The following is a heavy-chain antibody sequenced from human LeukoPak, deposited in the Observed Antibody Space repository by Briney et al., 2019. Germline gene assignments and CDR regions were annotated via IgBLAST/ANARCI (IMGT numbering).Heavy chain of an antibody. D-gene: IGHD2-15*01. CDR1: GFTFSSYT. V-gene: IGHV3-21*01. CDR3: ARDRGDCSGGTCYGMDV. Sequence: PGGSLRLSCAASGFTFSSYTMNWVRQAPGKGLEWVSSISSGSSSIFNADSVRGRFTISRDTARNSLYPQMNRLRAEDTAVYYCARDRGDCSGGTCYGMDVWGQGTTVTVSS. J-gene: IGHJ6*02. CDR2: ISSGSSSI.